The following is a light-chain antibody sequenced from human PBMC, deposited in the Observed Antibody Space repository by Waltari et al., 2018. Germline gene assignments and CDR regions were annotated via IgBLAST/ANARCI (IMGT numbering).Light chain of an antibody. Sequence: QSVLTQPPSASGTPGQRVTIPCSGGSPNIGTNTVSWYQQLPETAPNLLLYRNNQRPSGVPDRFSGSKSGTSASLAISGLRSEDEADYYCAAWDDNLSGWVFGGGTKLTVL. CDR3: AAWDDNLSGWV. CDR1: SPNIGTNT. CDR2: RNN. J-gene: IGLJ2*01. V-gene: IGLV1-47*01.